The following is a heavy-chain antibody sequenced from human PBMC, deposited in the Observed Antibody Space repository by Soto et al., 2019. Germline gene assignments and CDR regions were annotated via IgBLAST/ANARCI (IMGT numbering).Heavy chain of an antibody. V-gene: IGHV3-23*01. CDR1: GFTFSTYA. J-gene: IGHJ4*02. Sequence: EVRLLESGGGLVQPGGSLRLSCAASGFTFSTYAMRWVRQAPGKGLEWVSAISGSGDSTYYADSVKGRFTISRDNSKHTLYLQMNSLRAEDTAVYYCAKRAHGLGFDCWGQGTLVTVSS. CDR3: AKRAHGLGFDC. CDR2: ISGSGDST.